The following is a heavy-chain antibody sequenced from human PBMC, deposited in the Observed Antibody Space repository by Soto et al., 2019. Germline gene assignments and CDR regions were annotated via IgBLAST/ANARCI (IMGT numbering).Heavy chain of an antibody. CDR1: GGTFSSYA. D-gene: IGHD2-15*01. CDR3: ARERPYCSGGSCYSESWFDP. V-gene: IGHV1-69*01. Sequence: VQLVQSGAEVKKPGSSVKVSCKASGGTFSSYAISWVRQAPGQGLEWMGGIIPIFGTANYAQKFQGRVTITADESTSTAYMELSSLRSEDTAVYYCARERPYCSGGSCYSESWFDPWGQGTLVTVSS. J-gene: IGHJ5*02. CDR2: IIPIFGTA.